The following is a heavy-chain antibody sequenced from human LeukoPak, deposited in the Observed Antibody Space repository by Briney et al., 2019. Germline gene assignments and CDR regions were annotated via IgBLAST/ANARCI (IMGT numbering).Heavy chain of an antibody. V-gene: IGHV1-2*02. CDR1: GYTFTGYY. J-gene: IGHJ4*02. CDR2: IDPNSGGT. D-gene: IGHD6-19*01. CDR3: ATDGAVAGTAYPEY. Sequence: ASVKVSCKASGYTFTGYYIHWVRQAPGQGLEWMGWIDPNSGGTKYAQKFQGRVTMTRDTSISTAYMELSSLTSDDTALYYCATDGAVAGTAYPEYWGQGTLVTVSS.